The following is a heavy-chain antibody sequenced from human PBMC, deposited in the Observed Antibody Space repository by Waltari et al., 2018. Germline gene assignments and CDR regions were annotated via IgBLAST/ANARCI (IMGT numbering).Heavy chain of an antibody. CDR1: GFTFSSYE. CDR2: ISSSGSTI. J-gene: IGHJ4*02. CDR3: ASSYGDYVFDY. D-gene: IGHD4-17*01. Sequence: EVQLVESGGGLVQPGGSLRLSCAASGFTFSSYEMNWVRQAPGNGLEWVSYISSSGSTIYYADSGKGRFTISRDNAKNSLYLQMNSLRAEDTAVYYCASSYGDYVFDYWGQGTLVTVSS. V-gene: IGHV3-48*03.